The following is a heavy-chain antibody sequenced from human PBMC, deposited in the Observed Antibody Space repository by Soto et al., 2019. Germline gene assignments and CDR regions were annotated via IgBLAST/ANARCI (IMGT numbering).Heavy chain of an antibody. D-gene: IGHD2-2*01. J-gene: IGHJ4*01. V-gene: IGHV2-5*01. CDR1: GFSLSTSGVG. Sequence: QITLKESGPTLVKPTQTLTLTCTFSGFSLSTSGVGVGWIRQPPGKALEWLALIYWNDDKRYSPSLKSRLTTTKDTYKIQVALTMTNMDPLDTDTYYCAHVRSAAPFFAYWGHGTLVTVSS. CDR3: AHVRSAAPFFAY. CDR2: IYWNDDK.